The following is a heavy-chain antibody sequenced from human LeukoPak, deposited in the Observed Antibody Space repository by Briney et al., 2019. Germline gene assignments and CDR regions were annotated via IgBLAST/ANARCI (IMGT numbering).Heavy chain of an antibody. Sequence: GGSLRFSCTASGFTLSDHFMTWIRQAPGKGLEWLSYISSSGTTIYYADSVKGRFTISRDNAKNSLYLQMNSLRAEDTAVYYCARDPNYGSGSGPFDIWGQGTMVTVSS. CDR3: ARDPNYGSGSGPFDI. CDR2: ISSSGTTI. V-gene: IGHV3-11*01. J-gene: IGHJ3*02. CDR1: GFTLSDHF. D-gene: IGHD3-10*01.